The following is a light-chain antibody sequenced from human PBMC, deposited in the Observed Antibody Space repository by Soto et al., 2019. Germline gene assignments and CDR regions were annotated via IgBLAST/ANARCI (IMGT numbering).Light chain of an antibody. Sequence: QSVLTQPPSASGTPGQRVTISCSGSSSNIGSNYVYWYQQLPGTAPKLLIYGNYQRPSGVPDRFSGSKSGTSATLAISGLRSEDEADYLCAAWDDSLSGSFVFATGTKVTVL. CDR2: GNY. CDR1: SSNIGSNY. CDR3: AAWDDSLSGSFV. J-gene: IGLJ1*01. V-gene: IGLV1-47*02.